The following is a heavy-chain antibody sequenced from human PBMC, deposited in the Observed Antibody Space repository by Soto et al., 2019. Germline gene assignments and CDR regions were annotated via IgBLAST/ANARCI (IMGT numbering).Heavy chain of an antibody. CDR1: GFTFTNYA. J-gene: IGHJ4*02. CDR2: SSGSGSGGST. CDR3: AKDRDDYRNYVFAY. D-gene: IGHD4-4*01. Sequence: EVQLLESGGGLVQPGGSLRLSCAASGFTFTNYAMTWVRQAPGKGLEWVSISSGSGSGGSTNYADSVKGRFTISRDNSKHTLYLPMNSLRVEDTAVYYCAKDRDDYRNYVFAYGGQGTLVTVSS. V-gene: IGHV3-23*01.